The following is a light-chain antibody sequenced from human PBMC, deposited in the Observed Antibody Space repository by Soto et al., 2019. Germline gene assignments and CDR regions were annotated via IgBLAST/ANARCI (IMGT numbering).Light chain of an antibody. CDR3: MQPLHSPFT. V-gene: IGKV2-28*01. J-gene: IGKJ3*01. CDR1: QSLLHSNGYNY. Sequence: DVVMTQSPLSLPVTPGEPASISCRSSQSLLHSNGYNYLDWYLQKPGQSPQLLIYLGSNRASGGPDRFSGSGSGTDYTLKISRVEAEDVVVYYCMQPLHSPFTFGPGTKVDIK. CDR2: LGS.